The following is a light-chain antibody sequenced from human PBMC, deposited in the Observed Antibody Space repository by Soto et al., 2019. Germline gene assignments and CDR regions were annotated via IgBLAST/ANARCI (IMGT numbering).Light chain of an antibody. Sequence: EIVLTQSPGTLSLSPGERATLSCRASQSVSSSYLAWYQQKPGQAPRLLIYGASSRATGIPDRFSGSGSGTXXXXXXXXXXXXXXXVYYCQKYGSSPGTFGQGTKLEIK. CDR3: QKYGSSPGT. V-gene: IGKV3-20*01. CDR1: QSVSSSY. CDR2: GAS. J-gene: IGKJ2*01.